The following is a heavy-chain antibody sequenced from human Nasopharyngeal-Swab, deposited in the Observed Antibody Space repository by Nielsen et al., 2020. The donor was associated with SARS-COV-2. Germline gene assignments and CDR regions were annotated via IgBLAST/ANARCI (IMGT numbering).Heavy chain of an antibody. CDR2: INPNFGTT. CDR1: GGTFKNYA. J-gene: IGHJ6*02. CDR3: ARDTIFGLALYYYYGMGV. V-gene: IGHV1-69*13. D-gene: IGHD3/OR15-3a*01. Sequence: SVKVSCKVSGGTFKNYAISWVRQAPGQGLEWMGGINPNFGTTNYAHKFQDRATITADQSTRTAYLELSSLRFDDTAVYYCARDTIFGLALYYYYGMGVWGQGTTVTVSS.